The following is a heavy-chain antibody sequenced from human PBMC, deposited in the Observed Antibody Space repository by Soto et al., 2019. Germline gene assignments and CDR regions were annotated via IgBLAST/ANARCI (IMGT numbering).Heavy chain of an antibody. J-gene: IGHJ4*02. Sequence: QVQLVQSGAEVKKPGASVKVSCKASGYDFSSYGISWVRQAPGQGLEWMGWISASNGNRDYAQQFQGRVTMTSDTSRTPAYMELRSLRSYDRAGYYCVRDPQRNDYWGQGSLVNVSS. V-gene: IGHV1-18*04. D-gene: IGHD2-2*01. CDR3: VRDPQRNDY. CDR1: GYDFSSYG. CDR2: ISASNGNR.